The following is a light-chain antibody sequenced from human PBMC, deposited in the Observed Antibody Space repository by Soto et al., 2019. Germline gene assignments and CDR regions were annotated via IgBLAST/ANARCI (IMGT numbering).Light chain of an antibody. CDR3: SSYAGSSIP. CDR2: EVS. Sequence: SVLTQPPSASGSPGQSVTISCTGTSSDVGGYNYVSWYQQHPGKAPKLMIYEVSKRPSGVPDRFSGSKPGNTASLTVSGLQAEDEADYYCSSYAGSSIPFGTGTKVTVL. CDR1: SSDVGGYNY. J-gene: IGLJ1*01. V-gene: IGLV2-8*01.